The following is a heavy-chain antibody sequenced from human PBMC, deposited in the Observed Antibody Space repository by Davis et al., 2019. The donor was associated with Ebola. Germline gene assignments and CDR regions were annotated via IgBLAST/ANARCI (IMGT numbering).Heavy chain of an antibody. D-gene: IGHD1-7*01. CDR2: IWYDGSNK. CDR3: ARDTNYRDALDI. J-gene: IGHJ3*02. Sequence: GESLKISCAASGFTFSSYGMHWVRQAPGKGLEWVAVIWYDGSNKYYADSVKGRFTISRDNSKNTLFLQMNSLRAEDTAVYYCARDTNYRDALDIWGQGTLVTVSS. CDR1: GFTFSSYG. V-gene: IGHV3-33*01.